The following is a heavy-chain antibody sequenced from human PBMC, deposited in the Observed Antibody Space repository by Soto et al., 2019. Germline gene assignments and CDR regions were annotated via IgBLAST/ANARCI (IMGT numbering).Heavy chain of an antibody. D-gene: IGHD3-10*01. CDR3: VRDRGYPDSFDV. CDR1: GYTFSPFW. J-gene: IGHJ3*01. V-gene: IGHV3-74*01. CDR2: INSDGSTI. Sequence: EVQLVESGGGLVQPGESLRLSCAASGYTFSPFWMHWVRQAPGKGLVWVSHINSDGSTIVYADSVKGRFTISRDNAKNTLYLQMNSLKAEDTAVYYCVRDRGYPDSFDVWVRGTMVTVSS.